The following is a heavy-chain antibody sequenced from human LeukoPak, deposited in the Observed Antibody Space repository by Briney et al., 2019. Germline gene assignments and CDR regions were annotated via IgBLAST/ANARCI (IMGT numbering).Heavy chain of an antibody. Sequence: PGGSLRLSCAASGFAFTKYWMHWVRQAPGKGLVWVSRINSDGSSTNYADSVKGRFTISRDNAKNTLYLQMNSLRAEDTAVYYCARGASPNAFDIWGQGTMVTVSS. CDR1: GFAFTKYW. CDR3: ARGASPNAFDI. J-gene: IGHJ3*02. CDR2: INSDGSST. V-gene: IGHV3-74*01.